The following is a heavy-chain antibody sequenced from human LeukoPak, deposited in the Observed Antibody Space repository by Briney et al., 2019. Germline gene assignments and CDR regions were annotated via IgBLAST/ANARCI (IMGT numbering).Heavy chain of an antibody. CDR1: GYTFTSYG. J-gene: IGHJ5*02. Sequence: ASVKVSCKASGYTFTSYGISWVRRAPGQGLEWMGWISAYNGNTNYAQKLQGRVTMTTDTSTSTAYMELRSLRSDDTAVYYCARGGLGYCSSTSCSNWFDPWGQGTLVTVSS. CDR2: ISAYNGNT. D-gene: IGHD2-2*01. V-gene: IGHV1-18*01. CDR3: ARGGLGYCSSTSCSNWFDP.